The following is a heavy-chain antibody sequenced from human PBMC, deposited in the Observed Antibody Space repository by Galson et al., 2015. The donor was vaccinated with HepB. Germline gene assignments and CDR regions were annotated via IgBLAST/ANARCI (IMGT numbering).Heavy chain of an antibody. CDR1: GYSFTSYW. CDR2: IDPSDSYT. CDR3: ARHHPYYYDSSGLDY. J-gene: IGHJ4*02. D-gene: IGHD3-22*01. Sequence: QSGAEVKKPGESLRISCKGSGYSFTSYWISWVRQMPGKGLEWMGRIDPSDSYTNYSPSFQGHVTISADKSISTAYLQWSSLKASDTAMYYCARHHPYYYDSSGLDYWGQGTLVTVSS. V-gene: IGHV5-10-1*01.